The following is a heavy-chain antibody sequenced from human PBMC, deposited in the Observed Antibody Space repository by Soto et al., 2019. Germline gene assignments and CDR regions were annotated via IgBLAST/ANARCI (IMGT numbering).Heavy chain of an antibody. CDR2: ISSDGGNT. Sequence: GSLRLSCAASGFTFRTYWMHWVRQAPGKGLVWVSRISSDGGNTNYADSVKGRFTVSRDNAKNTLYLQMNSLRAEDTAVYFCTSEYSRSYYFDYWGQGTLVTVSS. V-gene: IGHV3-74*01. CDR1: GFTFRTYW. D-gene: IGHD6-6*01. CDR3: TSEYSRSYYFDY. J-gene: IGHJ4*02.